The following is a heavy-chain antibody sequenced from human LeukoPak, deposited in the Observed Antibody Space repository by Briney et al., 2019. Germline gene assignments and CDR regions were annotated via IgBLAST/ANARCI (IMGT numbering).Heavy chain of an antibody. D-gene: IGHD6-13*01. CDR3: AVLAARDAFDI. J-gene: IGHJ3*02. CDR1: GYTFTGYY. Sequence: GASVTVSFKASGYTFTGYYMHWVRQAPGQGLEWMGWINPNSGGTNYAQKFQGRATMTRDTSTSTAYMELSRLRSDDTAVYYCAVLAARDAFDIWGQGTMVTVSS. V-gene: IGHV1-2*02. CDR2: INPNSGGT.